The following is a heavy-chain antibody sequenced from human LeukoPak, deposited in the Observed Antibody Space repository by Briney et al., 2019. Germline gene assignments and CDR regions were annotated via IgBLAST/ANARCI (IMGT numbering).Heavy chain of an antibody. J-gene: IGHJ4*02. D-gene: IGHD5-12*01. CDR2: IFASGSS. CDR1: GGSISSGSYY. V-gene: IGHV4-61*02. Sequence: SETLSLTCTVSGGSISSGSYYWSWIRQPAGKGLEWIGRIFASGSSNYNPSLKSRVTISVDTSKSQFSLKLTSVTAADTAVYYCARDSRGGYYYFDYWGQGTLVTVSS. CDR3: ARDSRGGYYYFDY.